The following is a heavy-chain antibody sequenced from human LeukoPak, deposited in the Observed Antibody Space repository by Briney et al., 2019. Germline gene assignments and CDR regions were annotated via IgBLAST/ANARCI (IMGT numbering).Heavy chain of an antibody. CDR2: INPDGSRI. Sequence: GGSLRLPCAASGFTFSTSWMTWVRQAPGKGLDWLGNINPDGSRINYVDSVKGRFTFSRDNAKNSLFLQMNSLRAEDTAVFYCARDPGLPWFGESITDAFDIWGQGTMVTVSS. J-gene: IGHJ3*02. V-gene: IGHV3-7*01. D-gene: IGHD3-10*01. CDR3: ARDPGLPWFGESITDAFDI. CDR1: GFTFSTSW.